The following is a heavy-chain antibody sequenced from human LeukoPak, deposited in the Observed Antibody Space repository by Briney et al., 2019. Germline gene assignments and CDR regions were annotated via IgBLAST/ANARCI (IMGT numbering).Heavy chain of an antibody. Sequence: GGSLRLSCSASGFTFSSYAMHWVRQAPGKGLEYVSAISSNGGSTYYADSVKGRFTTSRDNSKNTLYLQMSSLRAEDTAVYYCVKDRRDSSGWSPFYYFDYWGQGTLVTVSS. D-gene: IGHD6-19*01. V-gene: IGHV3-64D*06. CDR2: ISSNGGST. CDR3: VKDRRDSSGWSPFYYFDY. J-gene: IGHJ4*02. CDR1: GFTFSSYA.